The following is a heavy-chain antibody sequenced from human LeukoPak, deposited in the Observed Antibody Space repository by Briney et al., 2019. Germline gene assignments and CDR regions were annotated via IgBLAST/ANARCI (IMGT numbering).Heavy chain of an antibody. D-gene: IGHD3-3*01. CDR2: ISSSGSTI. V-gene: IGHV3-48*03. CDR1: GFTFSSYE. CDR3: ARGMPYYDFWSGSDY. J-gene: IGHJ4*01. Sequence: PGGSLRLSCAASGFTFSSYEMSWVRQAPGKGLEWVSYISSSGSTIYYADSVKGRFTISRDNAKNSLYLQMNSLRAEDTAVYYCARGMPYYDFWSGSDYWGQGTLVTVSS.